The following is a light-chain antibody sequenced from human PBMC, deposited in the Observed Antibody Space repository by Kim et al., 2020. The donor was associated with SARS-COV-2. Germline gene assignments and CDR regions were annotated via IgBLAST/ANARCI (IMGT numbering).Light chain of an antibody. Sequence: QSALTQPASVSGSPGQSITISCAGTRSDVGRFNLVSWYQQHPGKAPKLISLSDRFSGSRSGNTASLTISGLQAEDEADYYCCSYAGNNSYVFGTGTKVTVL. V-gene: IGLV2-23*01. J-gene: IGLJ1*01. CDR1: RSDVGRFNL. CDR3: CSYAGNNSYV.